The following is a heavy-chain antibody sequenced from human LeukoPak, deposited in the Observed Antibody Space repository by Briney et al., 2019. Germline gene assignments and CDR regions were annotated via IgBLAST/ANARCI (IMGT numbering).Heavy chain of an antibody. Sequence: GESLKISCKGSGYSFTSYWIGWVRQMPGKGLEWMGIIYPDDSNTKYSPSFQGLVTISAGKSISTAYLQWSSLKASDTAMYYCARQSITIFGVPRGWFDPWGQGTLVTVSS. J-gene: IGHJ5*02. V-gene: IGHV5-51*01. CDR3: ARQSITIFGVPRGWFDP. CDR1: GYSFTSYW. CDR2: IYPDDSNT. D-gene: IGHD3-3*01.